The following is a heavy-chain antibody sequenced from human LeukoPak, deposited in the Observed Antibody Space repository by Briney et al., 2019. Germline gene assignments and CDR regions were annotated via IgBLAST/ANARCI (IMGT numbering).Heavy chain of an antibody. Sequence: GGSLRLSCAASGFTFSSYAMSWVRQAPGKGLEWVSAISGSGGSTYYADSVKGRFTISRDNSKNALYLQMNNLGVEDTAVYYCARERLSGSYYDYWGQGALVAVAS. CDR2: ISGSGGST. CDR1: GFTFSSYA. D-gene: IGHD1-26*01. V-gene: IGHV3-23*01. CDR3: ARERLSGSYYDY. J-gene: IGHJ4*02.